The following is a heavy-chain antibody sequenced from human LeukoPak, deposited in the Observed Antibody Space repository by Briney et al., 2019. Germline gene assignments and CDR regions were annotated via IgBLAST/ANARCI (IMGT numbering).Heavy chain of an antibody. Sequence: SETLSLTCAVYGGSFSGYYWSWIRQPPGKGLEWIGEINHSGSTNYNPSLKSRVTISVDTSKNQFPLKLSSVTAADTAVYYCASRLVGATVDYWGQGTLVTVSS. D-gene: IGHD1-26*01. J-gene: IGHJ4*02. V-gene: IGHV4-34*01. CDR1: GGSFSGYY. CDR2: INHSGST. CDR3: ASRLVGATVDY.